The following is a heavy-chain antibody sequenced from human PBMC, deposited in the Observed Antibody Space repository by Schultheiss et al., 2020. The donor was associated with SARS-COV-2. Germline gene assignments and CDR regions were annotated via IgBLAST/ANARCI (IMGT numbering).Heavy chain of an antibody. V-gene: IGHV3-21*01. CDR1: VFTFSSYS. D-gene: IGHD6-13*01. CDR3: ARVGAAAGNDY. CDR2: ISSSSSYI. Sequence: GGSLRLSCAASVFTFSSYSMNWVRQAPGKGLEWVSSISSSSSYIYYADSVKGRFTISRDNAKNSLYLQMNSLRAEDTAVYYCARVGAAAGNDYWGQGTLVTVSS. J-gene: IGHJ4*02.